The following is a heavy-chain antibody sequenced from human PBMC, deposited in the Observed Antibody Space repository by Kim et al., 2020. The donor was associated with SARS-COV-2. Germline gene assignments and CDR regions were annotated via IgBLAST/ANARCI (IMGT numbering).Heavy chain of an antibody. CDR2: IIPILGIA. CDR3: ARDFFIAGAGTGLVDDAFDI. Sequence: SVKVSCKASGGTFSSYAISWVRQAPGQGLEWMGRIIPILGIANYAQKFQGRVTITADKSTSTAYMELSSLRSEDTAVYYCARDFFIAGAGTGLVDDAFDIWGQGTMVTVYS. D-gene: IGHD6-13*01. J-gene: IGHJ3*02. V-gene: IGHV1-69*04. CDR1: GGTFSSYA.